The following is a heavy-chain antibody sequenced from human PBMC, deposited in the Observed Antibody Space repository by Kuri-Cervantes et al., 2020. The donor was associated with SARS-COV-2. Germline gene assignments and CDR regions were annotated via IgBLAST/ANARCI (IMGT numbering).Heavy chain of an antibody. Sequence: GGSLRLSCTASGFIFSDYYMTWIRQAPGKGLEWVSNIGYSGTTTYYADSVKGRFTISRDNAKNSLYLQMSSLRAEDTAVYFCARASSGSTWGYYYYIDFWGIGTTVTVSS. CDR3: ARASSGSTWGYYYYIDF. V-gene: IGHV3-11*04. J-gene: IGHJ6*03. D-gene: IGHD1-26*01. CDR2: IGYSGTTT. CDR1: GFIFSDYY.